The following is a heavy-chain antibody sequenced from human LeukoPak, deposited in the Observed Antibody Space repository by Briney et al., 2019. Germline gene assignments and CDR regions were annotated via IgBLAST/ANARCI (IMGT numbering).Heavy chain of an antibody. CDR2: IYHSGST. J-gene: IGHJ1*01. V-gene: IGHV4-38-2*02. CDR1: GYSISSGYY. CDR3: ARGMGWELPEEYFQH. Sequence: SETLSLTCTVSGYSISSGYYWGWIRQPPGKGLEWIGSIYHSGSTYYNPSLKSRVTISVDTSKNQFSLKLSSVTAADTAVYYCARGMGWELPEEYFQHWGQGTLVTVSS. D-gene: IGHD1-26*01.